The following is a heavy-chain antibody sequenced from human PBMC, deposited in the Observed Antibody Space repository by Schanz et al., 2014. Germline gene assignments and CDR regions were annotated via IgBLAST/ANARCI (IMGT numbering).Heavy chain of an antibody. J-gene: IGHJ4*02. D-gene: IGHD3-22*01. V-gene: IGHV3-23*04. CDR1: GFSFRKSA. CDR3: AKDPNLFRDSSGYYYSPFDY. CDR2: ISGSGGDT. Sequence: EVQLVESGGGLVQPGGSLRLSCAASGFSFRKSAMSWVRQAPGKGLEWVSTISGSGGDTYPADSVKGRFTISRDNSNNTLYLQMKSLRVEDTAKYFCAKDPNLFRDSSGYYYSPFDYWGQGPLVAVSS.